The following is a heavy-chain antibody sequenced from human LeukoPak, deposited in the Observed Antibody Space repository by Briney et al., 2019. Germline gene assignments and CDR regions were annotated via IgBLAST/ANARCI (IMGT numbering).Heavy chain of an antibody. V-gene: IGHV3-30*03. J-gene: IGHJ5*02. CDR3: ARDLWSGYYMFDP. CDR2: ISFDGTNK. CDR1: GFTFSHYA. D-gene: IGHD3-3*01. Sequence: GRSLRLSCAASGFTFSHYAMHWVRQAPGKGLEWVAVISFDGTNKFYADSVKGRFTISRDNSKNALYLQMNSLKSEDTAVYYCARDLWSGYYMFDPWGQGTLVTVSS.